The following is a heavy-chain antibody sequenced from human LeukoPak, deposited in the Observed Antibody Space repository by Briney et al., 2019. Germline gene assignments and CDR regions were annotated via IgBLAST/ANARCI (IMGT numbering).Heavy chain of an antibody. Sequence: ASVNVSCKASGGTFSSYAISWVRQAPGQGLEWMGRIIPILGIANYAQKFQGRVTITADKSTSTAYMELSSLRSEDTAVYYCASGGRDSPLDYWGQGTLVTVSP. CDR1: GGTFSSYA. CDR3: ASGGRDSPLDY. D-gene: IGHD2-21*02. J-gene: IGHJ4*02. V-gene: IGHV1-69*04. CDR2: IIPILGIA.